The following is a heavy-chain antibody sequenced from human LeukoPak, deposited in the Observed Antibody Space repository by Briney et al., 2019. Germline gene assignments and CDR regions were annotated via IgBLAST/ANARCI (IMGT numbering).Heavy chain of an antibody. CDR1: GGSISSSSYY. D-gene: IGHD3-16*01. J-gene: IGHJ4*02. CDR2: IYYSGST. CDR3: ARGDYGSGTDDY. V-gene: IGHV4-39*07. Sequence: PSETLSLTCTVSGGSISSSSYYWGWIRQPPGKGLEWIGSIYYSGSTYYNPSLKSRVTISVDTSKNQFSLKLSSVTAADTAVYYCARGDYGSGTDDYWGQGTLVTVSS.